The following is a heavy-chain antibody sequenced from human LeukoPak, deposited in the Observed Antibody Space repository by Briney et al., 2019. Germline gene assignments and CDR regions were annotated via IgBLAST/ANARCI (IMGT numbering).Heavy chain of an antibody. CDR3: TTRTRYCGGDCYPFDY. Sequence: GGSLRLSCAASGFTFTNAWMSWIRQAQGKGPKWVGRLKSKTDGETKDYAAPVKGRFTISRDDSKNTLYMEMNSLKTEDTAVYCTTRTRYCGGDCYPFDYWGQGTLVTVSS. J-gene: IGHJ4*02. D-gene: IGHD2-21*02. V-gene: IGHV3-15*01. CDR1: GFTFTNAW. CDR2: LKSKTDGETK.